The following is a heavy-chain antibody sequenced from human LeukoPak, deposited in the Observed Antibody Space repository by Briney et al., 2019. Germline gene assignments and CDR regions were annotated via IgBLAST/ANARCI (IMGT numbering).Heavy chain of an antibody. CDR3: AREIRSYAYYFDY. V-gene: IGHV3-30*03. CDR1: GFIFSTYD. J-gene: IGHJ4*02. Sequence: PGGSLRLSCAASGFIFSTYDIHWVRQAPGKGLEWVAVISSDGSNKYYADSVKGRFTISRENSKNTLYLQMNSLRAEDTAVYYCAREIRSYAYYFDYLGQGTLVTVSS. D-gene: IGHD3-16*01. CDR2: ISSDGSNK.